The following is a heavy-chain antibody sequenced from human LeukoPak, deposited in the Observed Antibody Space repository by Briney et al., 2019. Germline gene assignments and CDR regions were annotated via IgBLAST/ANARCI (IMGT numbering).Heavy chain of an antibody. Sequence: QPGGSLRLSCGASGFTFSSFGTSWVRQAPGKGLEWVSAISGNGGRTYYVDSVKGRFTISRDNSKNTLYLQMYSLRAEDTAIYYCAKDLNWALDYWGQGTLVTVSS. D-gene: IGHD7-27*01. CDR2: ISGNGGRT. CDR1: GFTFSSFG. V-gene: IGHV3-23*01. CDR3: AKDLNWALDY. J-gene: IGHJ4*02.